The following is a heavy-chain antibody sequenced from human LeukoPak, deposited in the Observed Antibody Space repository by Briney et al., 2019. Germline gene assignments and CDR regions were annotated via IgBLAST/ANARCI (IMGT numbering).Heavy chain of an antibody. CDR1: GFTFSSYE. D-gene: IGHD6-13*01. V-gene: IGHV3-48*03. CDR2: ISSSGSTI. CDR3: ARPLWGSWSTFDY. J-gene: IGHJ4*02. Sequence: GGSLRLSCAASGFTFSSYEMNWVRQAPGKGLEWVSYISSSGSTIYYADSVKGRFTISRDNAKNSLYLQMNSLRAEDTAVYYFARPLWGSWSTFDYGGQGTLVPVSS.